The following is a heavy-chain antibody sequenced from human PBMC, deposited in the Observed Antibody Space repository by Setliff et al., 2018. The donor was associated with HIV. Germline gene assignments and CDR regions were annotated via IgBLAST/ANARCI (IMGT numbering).Heavy chain of an antibody. V-gene: IGHV3-66*04. CDR2: IYSGGDS. Sequence: PGGSLRLSCAASGFSVSNYYMAWVRQAPGKGLEWVSTIYSGGDSYHADSVKGRFTLSRDNAKNTLSLQMNTLRAEDTAVYYCARPPTRYNNGWFERGGFDYWGQGTLVTVSS. J-gene: IGHJ4*02. CDR3: ARPPTRYNNGWFERGGFDY. D-gene: IGHD6-19*01. CDR1: GFSVSNYY.